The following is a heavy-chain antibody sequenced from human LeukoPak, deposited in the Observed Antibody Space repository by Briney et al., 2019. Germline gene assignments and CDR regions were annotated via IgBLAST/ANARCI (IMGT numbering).Heavy chain of an antibody. D-gene: IGHD5-12*01. CDR1: GITLSNYG. V-gene: IGHV3-23*01. CDR2: ISDSGGRT. Sequence: PGGSLRLSCAVSGITLSNYGMSWVRQAPGKGLEWVAGISDSGGRTNYADSVKGRFTISRDNSKNRLYLQMNSLRAEDTAVYYCAKDTGVNIVDLYGMDVWGQGTTVTVSS. J-gene: IGHJ6*02. CDR3: AKDTGVNIVDLYGMDV.